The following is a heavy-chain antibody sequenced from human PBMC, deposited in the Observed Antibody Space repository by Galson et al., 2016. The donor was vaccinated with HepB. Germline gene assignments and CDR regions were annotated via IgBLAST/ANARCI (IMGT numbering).Heavy chain of an antibody. CDR1: GFTFSSYA. D-gene: IGHD3-9*01. V-gene: IGHV3-23*01. Sequence: SLRLSCAASGFTFSSYAMSWVRQAPGKGLEWVSAISGSGGSTYYADSVKGRFTISRDNSKNTLYLQMNSLRAEDTAVYYCARYYDILTGYSNYVMDVWGQGTTVTVAS. J-gene: IGHJ6*02. CDR2: ISGSGGST. CDR3: ARYYDILTGYSNYVMDV.